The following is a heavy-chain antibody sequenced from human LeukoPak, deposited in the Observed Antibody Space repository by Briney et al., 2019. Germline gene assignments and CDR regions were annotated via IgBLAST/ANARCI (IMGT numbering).Heavy chain of an antibody. Sequence: GGSLRLSCAASGWTFSSYAMSRVRQAPGKGLEWVSAISGSGGSTYYADSVKGRFTISRDNSKNTLYLQMNSLRAEDTAVYYCAKAGRIVVVVAAAVDYWGQGTLVTVSS. V-gene: IGHV3-23*01. J-gene: IGHJ4*02. CDR3: AKAGRIVVVVAAAVDY. D-gene: IGHD2-15*01. CDR2: ISGSGGST. CDR1: GWTFSSYA.